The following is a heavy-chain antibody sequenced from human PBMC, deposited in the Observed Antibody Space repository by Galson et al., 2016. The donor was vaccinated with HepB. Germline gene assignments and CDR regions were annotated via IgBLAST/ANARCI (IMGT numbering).Heavy chain of an antibody. D-gene: IGHD6-19*01. CDR2: IYPGDYDI. J-gene: IGHJ4*02. Sequence: QSGAEVKKPGESLKISCRGSGYTFDSYWIGWVRQMPGKGLEWMAIIYPGDYDIRYSPSFQGQVTISVDMSIRTAYLHFYSLKASDTAIYYCARQIVGGLGSGRHYFDSWGQGTRVTVSS. CDR3: ARQIVGGLGSGRHYFDS. V-gene: IGHV5-51*01. CDR1: GYTFDSYW.